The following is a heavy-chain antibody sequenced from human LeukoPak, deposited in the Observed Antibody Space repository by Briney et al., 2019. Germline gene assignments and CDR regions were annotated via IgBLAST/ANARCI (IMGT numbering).Heavy chain of an antibody. J-gene: IGHJ4*02. CDR2: ISDSGGGT. CDR1: GFTFSSYV. Sequence: GGSLRLSCAASGFTFSSYVMNWVRQAPGKGLEWVSGISDSGGGTYYADSVKGRFTISRDNSKNTLYLQMNSLRAEDTAVYYCATDRGWRTSGYCLYYFEYWGQGTLVTFSS. D-gene: IGHD3-22*01. V-gene: IGHV3-23*01. CDR3: ATDRGWRTSGYCLYYFEY.